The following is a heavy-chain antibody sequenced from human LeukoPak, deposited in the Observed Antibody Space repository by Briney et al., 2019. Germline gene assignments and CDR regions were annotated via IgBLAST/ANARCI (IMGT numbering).Heavy chain of an antibody. J-gene: IGHJ4*02. CDR2: ISHSGIGT. Sequence: QTGGSLRLSCAASGFTFSSYGMTWVRQAPGKGLEWVSAISHSGIGTYYADSVKGRFTISRDNSKNALYLQMNSLRAEDTAVYYCAKDIRTISCLEYWGQGTLVTVSS. CDR3: AKDIRTISCLEY. CDR1: GFTFSSYG. V-gene: IGHV3-23*01. D-gene: IGHD3-3*01.